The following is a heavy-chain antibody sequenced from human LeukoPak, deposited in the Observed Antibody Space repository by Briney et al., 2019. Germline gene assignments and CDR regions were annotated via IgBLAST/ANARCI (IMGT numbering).Heavy chain of an antibody. J-gene: IGHJ4*02. CDR1: GGSISSYY. CDR3: ARLNLAAREDY. CDR2: IYTSGGT. D-gene: IGHD6-6*01. Sequence: SETLSLTCTVSGGSISSYYWSWIRQPPGKGLEWIGYIYTSGGTNYNPSLKSRVTISVDTSKNQFSLKLSSVTAADTAVYYCARLNLAAREDYWGQGTLVTVSS. V-gene: IGHV4-4*09.